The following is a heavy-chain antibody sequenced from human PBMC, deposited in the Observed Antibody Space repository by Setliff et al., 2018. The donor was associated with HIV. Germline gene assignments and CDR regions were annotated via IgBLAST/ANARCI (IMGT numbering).Heavy chain of an antibody. CDR1: GDSISNPNYY. CDR3: ARSDNYYSGSGSNNVGLDCFDI. V-gene: IGHV4-39*07. Sequence: SETLSLTCSVSGDSISNPNYYWGWIRQPPGKGLEWIGSIYFSESPYYNASLSSRVTISVDTSTNQFSLKLSSVTAADTAVYYCARSDNYYSGSGSNNVGLDCFDIWGQGTMVTVSS. J-gene: IGHJ3*02. D-gene: IGHD3-10*01. CDR2: IYFSESP.